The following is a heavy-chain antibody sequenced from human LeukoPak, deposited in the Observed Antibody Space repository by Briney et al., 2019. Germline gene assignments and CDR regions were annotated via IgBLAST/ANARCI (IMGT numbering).Heavy chain of an antibody. J-gene: IGHJ6*02. Sequence: SETLSLTCTVSGGSISSSSYYWGWLRQPPGKGLEWIRSIYYSGSTYYNPSLKSRVTISVDTSKNQFSLKLSSVTAADTAVYYCARRGYYGSGSYYSGGMDVWGQGTTVTVSS. D-gene: IGHD3-10*01. CDR3: ARRGYYGSGSYYSGGMDV. CDR1: GGSISSSSYY. V-gene: IGHV4-39*01. CDR2: IYYSGST.